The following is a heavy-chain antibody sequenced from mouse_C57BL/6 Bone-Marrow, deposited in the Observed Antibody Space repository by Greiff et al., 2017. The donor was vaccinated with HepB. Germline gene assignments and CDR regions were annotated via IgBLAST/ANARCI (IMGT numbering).Heavy chain of an antibody. J-gene: IGHJ4*01. Sequence: EVQRVESGPGLVKPSQSLSLTCSVTGYSITSGYYWNWIRQFPGNKLERMGYISYDGSNNYNPSLKNRISITRDTSKNQFFLKLNSVTTEDTATYYCARDRGTVGYYAMDYWGQGTSVTVSS. D-gene: IGHD1-1*01. V-gene: IGHV3-6*01. CDR2: ISYDGSN. CDR3: ARDRGTVGYYAMDY. CDR1: GYSITSGYY.